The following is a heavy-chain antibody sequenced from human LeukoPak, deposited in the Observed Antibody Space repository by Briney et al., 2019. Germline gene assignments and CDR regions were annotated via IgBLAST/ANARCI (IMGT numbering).Heavy chain of an antibody. CDR2: INHSGST. CDR1: GGSFSGYY. Sequence: SETLSLTCAVYGGSFSGYYWSWIRQPPGKGLEWIGEINHSGSTNYNPSPKSRVTISVDTSKNQFSLKLSSVTAADTAVYYCARVCSGGSCYPTFDYWGQGTLVTVSS. D-gene: IGHD2-15*01. CDR3: ARVCSGGSCYPTFDY. V-gene: IGHV4-34*01. J-gene: IGHJ4*02.